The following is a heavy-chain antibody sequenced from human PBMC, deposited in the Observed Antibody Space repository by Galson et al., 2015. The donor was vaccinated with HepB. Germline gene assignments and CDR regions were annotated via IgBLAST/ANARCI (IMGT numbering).Heavy chain of an antibody. CDR3: VNHYYDSSGYYLGDY. Sequence: LRLSCAASGFTFSSYAMHWVRQAPGKGLEYVSAISSNGGSTYYADSVKGRFTISRDNSKNTLYLQMSSLRAEDTAVYYCVNHYYDSSGYYLGDYWGQGTLVTVSS. V-gene: IGHV3-64D*06. J-gene: IGHJ4*02. CDR1: GFTFSSYA. CDR2: ISSNGGST. D-gene: IGHD3-22*01.